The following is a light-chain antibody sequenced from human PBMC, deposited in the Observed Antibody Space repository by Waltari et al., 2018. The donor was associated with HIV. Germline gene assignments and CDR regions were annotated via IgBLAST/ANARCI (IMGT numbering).Light chain of an antibody. Sequence: EIVMTQSPASLAVSLAERATIKCKYSQNVFYSSNNKNYLSWYQQKPGQPPKLIIYWASSRQSGVPDRFSGSGSGTDFTLTISSLQAEDVAVYFCQQTYTIPPTFGGGTKVEIK. CDR2: WAS. CDR3: QQTYTIPPT. CDR1: QNVFYSSNNKNY. V-gene: IGKV4-1*01. J-gene: IGKJ4*01.